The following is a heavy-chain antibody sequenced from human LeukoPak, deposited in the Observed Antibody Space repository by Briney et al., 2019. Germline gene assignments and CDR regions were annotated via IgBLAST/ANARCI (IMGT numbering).Heavy chain of an antibody. CDR3: ARDRLAVAGGGWFDP. Sequence: ASVKVSCKSSGYTFTSYGISWVRQAPGQGLEWMGWISAYNGNTNYAQKLQGRVTMTTDTYTSTAYMELRSLRSDETAVYYCARDRLAVAGGGWFDPWGQGTLVTVSS. V-gene: IGHV1-18*01. J-gene: IGHJ5*02. CDR1: GYTFTSYG. D-gene: IGHD6-19*01. CDR2: ISAYNGNT.